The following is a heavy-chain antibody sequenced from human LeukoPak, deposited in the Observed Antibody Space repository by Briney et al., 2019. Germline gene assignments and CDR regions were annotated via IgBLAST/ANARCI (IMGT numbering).Heavy chain of an antibody. CDR3: ASNYCSSTSCYYFDY. Sequence: SVKVSCKASGGTFSSYAISWVRQAPGQGLEWMGRIIPTLGIANYAQKFQGRVTITADKSTSTAYMELSSLRSEDTAVYYCASNYCSSTSCYYFDYWGQGTLVTVSS. J-gene: IGHJ4*02. D-gene: IGHD2-2*01. CDR1: GGTFSSYA. CDR2: IIPTLGIA. V-gene: IGHV1-69*04.